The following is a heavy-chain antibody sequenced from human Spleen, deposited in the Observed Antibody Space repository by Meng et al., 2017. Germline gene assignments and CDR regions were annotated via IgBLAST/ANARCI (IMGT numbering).Heavy chain of an antibody. D-gene: IGHD6-25*01. V-gene: IGHV1-2*02. CDR1: GYTFTDYY. CDR3: ARDEDISAAGKLFGDY. CDR2: IHPNSGGT. Sequence: ASVKVSCKTSGYTFTDYYMHWVRQAPGQGLEWMGWIHPNSGGTNYAQKFQGRVTMTRDTSISTAYMELSGLRSDDTAMYYCARDEDISAAGKLFGDYWGQGTLVTVSS. J-gene: IGHJ4*02.